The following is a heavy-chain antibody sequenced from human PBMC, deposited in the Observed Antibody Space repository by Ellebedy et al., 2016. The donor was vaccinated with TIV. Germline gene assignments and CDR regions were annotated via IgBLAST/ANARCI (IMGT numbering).Heavy chain of an antibody. CDR3: AAYGSGSYYRTHPSWDYFDY. CDR1: GGSFSGYY. V-gene: IGHV4-34*01. CDR2: INHSGST. J-gene: IGHJ4*02. D-gene: IGHD3-10*01. Sequence: SETLSLXCAVYGGSFSGYYWSWIRQPPGKGLEWIGEINHSGSTNYNPSLKSRVTISVDTSKNQFSLKLSSVTAADTAVYYCAAYGSGSYYRTHPSWDYFDYWGQGTLVTVSS.